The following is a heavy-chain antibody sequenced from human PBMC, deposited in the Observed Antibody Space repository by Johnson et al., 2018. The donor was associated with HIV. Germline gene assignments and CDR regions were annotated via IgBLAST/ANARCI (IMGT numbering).Heavy chain of an antibody. V-gene: IGHV3-48*04. CDR1: GFTFSTYA. D-gene: IGHD2-21*02. J-gene: IGHJ3*01. Sequence: VQLVESGGGVVQPGRSLRLSCAASGFTFSTYAMHWVRQAPGKGLEWVSYISSSGSTIYYADSVKGRFTISRDNAKNSLYLQMNSLRAEDTAVYYCARGGAYCGGDCNAFDFWGQGTKVTVSS. CDR3: ARGGAYCGGDCNAFDF. CDR2: ISSSGSTI.